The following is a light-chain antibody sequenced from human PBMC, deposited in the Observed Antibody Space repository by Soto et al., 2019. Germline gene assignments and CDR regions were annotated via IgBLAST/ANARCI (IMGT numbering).Light chain of an antibody. J-gene: IGKJ4*01. CDR1: QSISSW. CDR2: DAS. CDR3: QQYNSYPLT. Sequence: IQMTQTPSTLSSSVGDRVTITCRASQSISSWLAWYQQKPGKAPKLLIFDASNLESGVPSRFSGSGSGTEFTLTISSLQPVDFATYYCQQYNSYPLTFGGGTKVDIK. V-gene: IGKV1-5*01.